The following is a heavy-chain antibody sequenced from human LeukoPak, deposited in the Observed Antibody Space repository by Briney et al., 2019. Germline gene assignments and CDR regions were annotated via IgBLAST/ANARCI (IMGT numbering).Heavy chain of an antibody. D-gene: IGHD6-13*01. CDR3: ARLQQLGIYYFDY. CDR1: GGSISSSNYY. V-gene: IGHV4-39*07. CDR2: IYYSGST. J-gene: IGHJ4*02. Sequence: SETLSLTCTVSGGSISSSNYYWGWIRQPPGKGLEWLGNIYYSGSTYYNPSLKSRVTMSVDTSKNQFSLKLSSVTAADTAVYYCARLQQLGIYYFDYWGQGTLVTVSS.